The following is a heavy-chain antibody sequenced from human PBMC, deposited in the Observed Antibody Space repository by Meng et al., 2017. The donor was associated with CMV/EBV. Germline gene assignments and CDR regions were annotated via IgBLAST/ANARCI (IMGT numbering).Heavy chain of an antibody. CDR3: ARDLMNCSSTSCANWFDP. CDR2: IYTSGST. J-gene: IGHJ5*02. CDR1: GGSISSYY. Sequence: QGQRQGAGPGLVKPSATLSLTCTVSGGSISSYYWSWIRQPAGKGLEWIGRIYTSGSTNYNPSLKSRVTMSVDTSKNQFSLKLSSVTAADTAVYYCARDLMNCSSTSCANWFDPWGQGTLVTVSS. D-gene: IGHD2-2*01. V-gene: IGHV4-4*07.